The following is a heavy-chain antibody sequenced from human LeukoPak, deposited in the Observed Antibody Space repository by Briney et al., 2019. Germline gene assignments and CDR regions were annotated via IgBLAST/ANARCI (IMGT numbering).Heavy chain of an antibody. J-gene: IGHJ4*02. V-gene: IGHV1-46*01. Sequence: ASVTVSCKASGYTFTSYYMHWVRQAPGQGLEWMGIINPSGGSTSYAQKFQGRVTMTRDMSTSTVYMELNSLTSEDTAVYYCARGRTTQSYASSGFYPRDYWGQGTLVTVSS. CDR1: GYTFTSYY. D-gene: IGHD3-22*01. CDR2: INPSGGST. CDR3: ARGRTTQSYASSGFYPRDY.